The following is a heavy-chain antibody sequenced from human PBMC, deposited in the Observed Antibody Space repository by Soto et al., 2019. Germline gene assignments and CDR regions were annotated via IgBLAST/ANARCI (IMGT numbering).Heavy chain of an antibody. D-gene: IGHD5-18*01. CDR1: GASISSGGYY. CDR3: ARDFGSGYSYGGYFDY. CDR2: IYYSGST. Sequence: SETLSLTCTVSGASISSGGYYWSWIRQHPGKGLEWIGYIYYSGSTYYNPSLKSRVTISVDTSKNQFSLKLSSVTAADTAVYYCARDFGSGYSYGGYFDYWGQGTLVTVSS. J-gene: IGHJ4*02. V-gene: IGHV4-31*03.